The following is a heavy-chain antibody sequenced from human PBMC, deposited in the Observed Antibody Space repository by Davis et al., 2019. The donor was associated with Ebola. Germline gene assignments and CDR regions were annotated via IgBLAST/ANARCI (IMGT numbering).Heavy chain of an antibody. J-gene: IGHJ4*02. CDR2: IIPIFGTA. CDR3: ARVGMATIGSPLDY. Sequence: SVKVSCKASGGTFSSYAISWVRQAPGQGLEWMGGIIPIFGTANYAQKFQGRVTITADKSTSTAYMELSSLRSEDTAVYYCARVGMATIGSPLDYWGQGTLVTVSS. D-gene: IGHD5-24*01. V-gene: IGHV1-69*06. CDR1: GGTFSSYA.